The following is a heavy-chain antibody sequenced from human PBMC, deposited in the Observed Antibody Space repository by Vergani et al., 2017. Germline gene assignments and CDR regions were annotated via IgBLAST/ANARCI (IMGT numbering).Heavy chain of an antibody. CDR1: GGTFSSYA. CDR3: ARDPVAAAAGPEYVQH. J-gene: IGHJ1*01. V-gene: IGHV1-69*01. CDR2: IIPIFGTA. D-gene: IGHD6-13*01. Sequence: QVQLVQSGAEVKKPGSSVKVSCKASGGTFSSYAISWVRQAPGQGLGWMGGIIPIFGTANYAPKFQGRVTITADDSTSTAYMELSSLRSEDTAVYYCARDPVAAAAGPEYVQHWGQGTLVTVSS.